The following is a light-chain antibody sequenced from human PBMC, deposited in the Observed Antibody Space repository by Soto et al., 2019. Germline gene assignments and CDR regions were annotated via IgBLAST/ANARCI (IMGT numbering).Light chain of an antibody. CDR1: QGIIDY. CDR3: QKYNTAPQT. V-gene: IGKV1-27*01. CDR2: GAS. J-gene: IGKJ1*01. Sequence: DIQMTQSPSSLSASVGDRVTITCRASQGIIDYVAWFQQKPGKAPKLPIYGASTLQSGVPSRFSGSGAGTDFTLTISSLQPEDAATYYCQKYNTAPQTFGPGTKVEIK.